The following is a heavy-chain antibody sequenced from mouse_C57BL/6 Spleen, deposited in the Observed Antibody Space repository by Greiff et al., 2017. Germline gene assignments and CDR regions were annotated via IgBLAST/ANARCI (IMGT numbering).Heavy chain of an antibody. CDR1: GYTFTSYW. CDR3: ARDYDYDGHYFDY. Sequence: QVQLKQPGAELVKPGASVKMSCKASGYTFTSYWITWVKQRPGQGLEWIGDIYPGSGSTNYNEKFKSKATLTVDTSSSTAYMQLSSLTSEDSAVYYCARDYDYDGHYFDYWGRGTTLTVSS. V-gene: IGHV1-55*01. D-gene: IGHD2-4*01. J-gene: IGHJ2*01. CDR2: IYPGSGST.